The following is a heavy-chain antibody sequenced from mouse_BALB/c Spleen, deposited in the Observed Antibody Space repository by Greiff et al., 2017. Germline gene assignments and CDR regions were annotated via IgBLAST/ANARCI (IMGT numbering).Heavy chain of an antibody. J-gene: IGHJ3*01. CDR3: ASYGSSESAY. CDR2: ISSGGST. V-gene: IGHV5-6-5*01. Sequence: EVKLVESGGGLVKPGGSLKLSCAASGFTFSSYAMSWVRQTPEKRLEWVASISSGGSTYYPDSVKGRFTISRDNARNILYLQMSSLRSEDTAMYYCASYGSSESAYWGQGTLVTVSA. D-gene: IGHD1-1*01. CDR1: GFTFSSYA.